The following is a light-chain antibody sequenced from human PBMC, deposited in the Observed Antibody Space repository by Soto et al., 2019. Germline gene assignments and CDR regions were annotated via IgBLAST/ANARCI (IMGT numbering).Light chain of an antibody. V-gene: IGKV2D-29*02. J-gene: IGKJ5*01. CDR1: HSLLHITVETF. CDR2: EVS. Sequence: DVVMTQTPLSLSVAPGQPASISCKSIHSLLHITVETFLFWYLQKPGQSPQLLIYEVSTRVSGVPDKFSGSGSGTDFTLKISRVEAEDVGVYYCMQSIQVPITFGQGTRLEI. CDR3: MQSIQVPIT.